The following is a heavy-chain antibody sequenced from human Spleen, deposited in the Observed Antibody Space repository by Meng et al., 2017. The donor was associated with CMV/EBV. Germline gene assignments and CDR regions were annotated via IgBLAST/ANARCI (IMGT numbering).Heavy chain of an antibody. D-gene: IGHD1-14*01. CDR3: ARIRYNTRVRHFYAMDV. Sequence: SGPPLVKPTQTLTLTCSFSGFSLSPTGMCVSWVRQPPGKALEWLAVIDWEDDKAYSTSLKTRLTISKDSSKHQVVLTMTKVDPVDTRTYFCARIRYNTRVRHFYAMDVWGQGTTVTVSS. CDR1: GFSLSPTGMC. J-gene: IGHJ6*02. V-gene: IGHV2-70*19. CDR2: IDWEDDK.